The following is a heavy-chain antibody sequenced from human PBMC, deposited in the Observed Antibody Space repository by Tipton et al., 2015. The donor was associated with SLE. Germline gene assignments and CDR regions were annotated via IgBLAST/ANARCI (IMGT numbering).Heavy chain of an antibody. Sequence: TLSLTCTVSGGSISQYYWTWVRQSPGKALDWVGYIYNSGTTDSNPSLKSRVTISQDTSKSQVSLKLSSVTAADTAVYYCARGERAVAGTIDWGQGALVTVSS. V-gene: IGHV4-4*09. J-gene: IGHJ4*02. CDR1: GGSISQYY. D-gene: IGHD6-13*01. CDR2: IYNSGTT. CDR3: ARGERAVAGTID.